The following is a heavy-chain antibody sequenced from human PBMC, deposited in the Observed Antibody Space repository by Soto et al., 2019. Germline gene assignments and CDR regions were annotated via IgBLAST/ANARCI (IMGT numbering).Heavy chain of an antibody. J-gene: IGHJ5*02. CDR1: GFTFSSYA. Sequence: GGSLRLSCAASGFTFSSYAMSWVRQAPGKXLEWVSAISGSGGSTYYADSVKGRFTISRDNSKNTLYLQMNSVRAEDTAVYYCGKDPQDIVAVVAVPSWFDPWGQGTLVTVSS. CDR2: ISGSGGST. V-gene: IGHV3-23*01. D-gene: IGHD2-15*01. CDR3: GKDPQDIVAVVAVPSWFDP.